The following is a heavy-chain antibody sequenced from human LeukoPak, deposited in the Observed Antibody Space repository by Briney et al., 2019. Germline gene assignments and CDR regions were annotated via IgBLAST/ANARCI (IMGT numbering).Heavy chain of an antibody. Sequence: GGSLRLSCAASGFTFSSYAMSWVRQAPGKGLEWVSAISGSGGSTYYADSVKGRFTISRDNSKNTLYLQMNCLRAEDTAVYYCATIWSGPSFDYWGQGTLVTVSS. V-gene: IGHV3-23*01. CDR3: ATIWSGPSFDY. D-gene: IGHD3-3*01. CDR1: GFTFSSYA. CDR2: ISGSGGST. J-gene: IGHJ4*02.